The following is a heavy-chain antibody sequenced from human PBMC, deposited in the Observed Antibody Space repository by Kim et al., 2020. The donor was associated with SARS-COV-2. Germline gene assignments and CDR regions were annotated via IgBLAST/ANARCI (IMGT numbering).Heavy chain of an antibody. CDR1: GGSISSGDYY. CDR3: ARDRGLGGWFDP. Sequence: SETLSLTCTVSGGSISSGDYYWSWIRQPPGKGLEWIGYIYYSGSTYYNPSLKSRVTISVDTSKNQFSLKLSSVTAADTAVYYCARDRGLGGWFDPWGQGTLVTVSS. CDR2: IYYSGST. J-gene: IGHJ5*02. V-gene: IGHV4-30-4*01. D-gene: IGHD3-16*01.